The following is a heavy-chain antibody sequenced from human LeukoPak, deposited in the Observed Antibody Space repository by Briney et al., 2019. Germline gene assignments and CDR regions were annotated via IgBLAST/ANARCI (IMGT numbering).Heavy chain of an antibody. Sequence: ASVKVSCKASGYTFTSYGISWVRQAPGQGLEWMGWISAYNGNTNYAQKLQDRVTMTTDTSTSTAYMELRSLRSDDTAVYYCARDFGGYCSSTSCYTDHWFDPWGQGTLVTVSS. CDR2: ISAYNGNT. V-gene: IGHV1-18*01. CDR1: GYTFTSYG. J-gene: IGHJ5*02. D-gene: IGHD2-2*02. CDR3: ARDFGGYCSSTSCYTDHWFDP.